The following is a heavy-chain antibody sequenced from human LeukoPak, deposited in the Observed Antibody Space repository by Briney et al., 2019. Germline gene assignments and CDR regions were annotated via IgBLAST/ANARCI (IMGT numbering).Heavy chain of an antibody. V-gene: IGHV3-74*01. J-gene: IGHJ4*02. Sequence: GGSLRLSCTASGFTFSNYWMHWVRQAPGKGLVWVSRINADGCSTNYADSVKGRFTISRDNAKNTLYLQMNSLRAEDTALYYCAKELPADTDQDYWGQGTLVTVSS. D-gene: IGHD5-18*01. CDR2: INADGCST. CDR1: GFTFSNYW. CDR3: AKELPADTDQDY.